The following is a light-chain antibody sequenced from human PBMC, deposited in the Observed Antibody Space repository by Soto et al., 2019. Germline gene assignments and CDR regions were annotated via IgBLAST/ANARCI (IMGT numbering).Light chain of an antibody. Sequence: EIVLTPSPSTLSLSPRERATLSCSASQSVSSYLALYQQKPGQAPRLLIYDASNRATGIPARFSGSGPGTDFTLTISSLEPEDFAVYYCQQRSNGPPITVGQGTRLEIK. J-gene: IGKJ5*01. V-gene: IGKV3-11*01. CDR2: DAS. CDR1: QSVSSY. CDR3: QQRSNGPPIT.